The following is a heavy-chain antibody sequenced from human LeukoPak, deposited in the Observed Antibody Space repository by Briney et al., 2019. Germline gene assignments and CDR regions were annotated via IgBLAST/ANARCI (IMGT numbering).Heavy chain of an antibody. Sequence: GASVKVSCXASGGTFSSYAISWVRQARGQGLEWMGGIIPIFGTANYAQKFQGSVTITTDESTSRAYMELCSLRSEDTAVYYCARATKNYGSPQFGCWGQGTLVTVSS. D-gene: IGHD1-7*01. J-gene: IGHJ4*02. V-gene: IGHV1-69*05. CDR2: IIPIFGTA. CDR1: GGTFSSYA. CDR3: ARATKNYGSPQFGC.